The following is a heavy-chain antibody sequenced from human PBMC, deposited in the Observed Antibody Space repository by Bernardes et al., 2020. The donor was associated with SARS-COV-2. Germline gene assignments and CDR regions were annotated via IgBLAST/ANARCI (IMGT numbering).Heavy chain of an antibody. D-gene: IGHD2-15*01. Sequence: GGSLRLSRAASGFTFSSYWLHWVRQAPGKGLVWVSRINTDGSYTSYADSVKGRFTISRDNAKNALYLQMNSLRAEDTAVYYCASRRRDCSGGSCYPPDYWGQGTLVTVSS. V-gene: IGHV3-74*01. J-gene: IGHJ4*02. CDR3: ASRRRDCSGGSCYPPDY. CDR1: GFTFSSYW. CDR2: INTDGSYT.